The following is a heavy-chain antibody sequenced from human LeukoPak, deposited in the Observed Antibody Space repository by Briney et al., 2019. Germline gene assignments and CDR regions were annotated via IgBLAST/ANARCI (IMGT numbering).Heavy chain of an antibody. J-gene: IGHJ4*02. Sequence: GGSLRLSCAASGFTFSDHYIDWVRQAPGKGLEWVSYISSSSSTIYYADSVKGRFTISRDNAKNSLYLQMNSLRAEDTAVYYCATAYYYDSSGYFENFDYWGQGTLVTVSS. CDR2: ISSSSSTI. D-gene: IGHD3-22*01. V-gene: IGHV3-48*01. CDR1: GFTFSDHY. CDR3: ATAYYYDSSGYFENFDY.